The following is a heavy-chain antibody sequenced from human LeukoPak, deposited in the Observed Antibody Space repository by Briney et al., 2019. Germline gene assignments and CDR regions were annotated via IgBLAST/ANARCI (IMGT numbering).Heavy chain of an antibody. V-gene: IGHV4-4*07. D-gene: IGHD4/OR15-4a*01. Sequence: WETLSLTCTVSGGSISSYYWSWIRQPAGKGLEWIGRIYTTGSTNYNSSLKSRVIMSVDTSKNQFSLKLSSVTAADTAVYYCAKGGAWLDYWGQGTLVTVSS. J-gene: IGHJ4*02. CDR3: AKGGAWLDY. CDR1: GGSISSYY. CDR2: IYTTGST.